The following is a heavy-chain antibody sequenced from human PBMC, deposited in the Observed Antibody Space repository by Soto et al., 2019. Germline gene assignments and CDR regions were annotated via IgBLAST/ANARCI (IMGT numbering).Heavy chain of an antibody. V-gene: IGHV3-23*01. CDR1: GFTFSSYA. D-gene: IGHD6-19*01. J-gene: IGHJ6*03. CDR2: ISGSGGST. Sequence: GGSLRLSCAASGFTFSSYAMSWVRQAPGKGLEWVSAISGSGGSTYYADSVKGRFTISRDNSKNTLDLQMNSLRAEDTAVYYCAKPNTTDSSGWYYLPYYYYYMDVWGKGTTVTVSS. CDR3: AKPNTTDSSGWYYLPYYYYYMDV.